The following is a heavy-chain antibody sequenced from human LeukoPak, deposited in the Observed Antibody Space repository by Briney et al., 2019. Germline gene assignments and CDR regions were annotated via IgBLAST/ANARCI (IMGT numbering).Heavy chain of an antibody. Sequence: ASVKVSCKASGYTFTSYGISWVRQAPGQGLEWMGWISAYNGNTNYAQKLQGRVTMTTDTSTSTAYMELRSLRSDDTAVYYCARDFLDYYDSSGFYPWGQGTLVTVSS. J-gene: IGHJ5*02. V-gene: IGHV1-18*01. CDR1: GYTFTSYG. CDR2: ISAYNGNT. D-gene: IGHD3-22*01. CDR3: ARDFLDYYDSSGFYP.